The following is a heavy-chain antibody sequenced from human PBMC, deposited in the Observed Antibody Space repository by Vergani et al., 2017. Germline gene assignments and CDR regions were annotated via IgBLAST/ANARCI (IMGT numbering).Heavy chain of an antibody. CDR2: IDHTGRP. Sequence: QVQLQQWGGGLLKPSETLSLTCVVNGWSFTSYHWTWIRQSPGEGLEWVGDIDHTGRPDYNPSLKSRLTMSLDKSLNQFSLTLNSMTATDTAIYFCARVNTETNGHLYYYYYRDVWGQGTVVTVS. CDR1: GWSFTSYH. CDR3: ARVNTETNGHLYYYYYRDV. J-gene: IGHJ6*03. D-gene: IGHD4-11*01. V-gene: IGHV4-34*01.